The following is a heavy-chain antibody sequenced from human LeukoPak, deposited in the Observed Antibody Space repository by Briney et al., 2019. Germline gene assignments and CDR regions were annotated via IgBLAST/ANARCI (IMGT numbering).Heavy chain of an antibody. J-gene: IGHJ4*02. V-gene: IGHV3-23*01. D-gene: IGHD1-26*01. CDR3: ARDEPSGSVVDY. Sequence: GGSLRLSCAASGFTFSSYAMSWVRQAPGKGLEWVSAISGSGGSTYYADSVKGRFTISRDNSKNTLYLQMNSLTVDDTAVYYCARDEPSGSVVDYWGQGALVTVSS. CDR1: GFTFSSYA. CDR2: ISGSGGST.